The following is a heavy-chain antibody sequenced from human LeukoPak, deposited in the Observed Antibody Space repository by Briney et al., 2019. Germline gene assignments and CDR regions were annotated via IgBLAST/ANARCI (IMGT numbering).Heavy chain of an antibody. CDR3: ASLGVPGIAVAGGYYYGMDV. CDR2: ISGSGGST. V-gene: IGHV3-23*01. D-gene: IGHD6-19*01. CDR1: GFTFSSYA. Sequence: PGGSLRLSCAASGFTFSSYAMSWVRQAPGKGLEWVSAISGSGGSTYYADSVKGRFTISRDNSKNTLYLQMNSLRAEDTAVYYCASLGVPGIAVAGGYYYGMDVWGQGTTVTVSS. J-gene: IGHJ6*02.